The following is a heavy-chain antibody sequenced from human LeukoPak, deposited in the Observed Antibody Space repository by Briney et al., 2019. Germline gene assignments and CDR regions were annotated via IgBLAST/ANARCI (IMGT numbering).Heavy chain of an antibody. D-gene: IGHD1-26*01. CDR2: ISSSSSYI. CDR3: ARAPTGSYPYYFDY. J-gene: IGHJ4*02. CDR1: GFTFSSYS. V-gene: IGHV3-21*01. Sequence: GGSLRLSCAASGFTFSSYSMNWVRQAPGKGLEWVSSISSSSSYIYYADSVKGRFTISRDNAKNSLYLQMNSLRAEDTAVYYCARAPTGSYPYYFDYWGQGTLVTVSS.